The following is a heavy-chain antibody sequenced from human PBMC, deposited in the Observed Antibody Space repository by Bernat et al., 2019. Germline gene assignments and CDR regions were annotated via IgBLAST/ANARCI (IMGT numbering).Heavy chain of an antibody. CDR2: MYGDGRT. J-gene: IGHJ5*02. CDR1: EVTVNTNY. D-gene: IGHD6-13*01. Sequence: EVQLVESGGGLVQPGGSLRLSCAASEVTVNTNYMNWVCQAPGKGREWVPVMYGDGRTFYADYVKDRFTIARDNSRNTLYLQMNSLRVEDTAVYYCARGIGYTSDWYGWLDPWGQGTLVTVSS. V-gene: IGHV3-53*01. CDR3: ARGIGYTSDWYGWLDP.